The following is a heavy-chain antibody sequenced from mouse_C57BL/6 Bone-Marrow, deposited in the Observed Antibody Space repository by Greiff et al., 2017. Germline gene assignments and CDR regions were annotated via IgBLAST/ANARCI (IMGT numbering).Heavy chain of an antibody. D-gene: IGHD2-4*01. Sequence: QVQLKESGPGLVQPSQSLSITCTVSGFSLTSYGVHWVRQSPGKGLEWLGVIWSGGSTDYNAAFISRLSISKDNSKSQVFFKMNSLQANDTAIYYCDRKGIYYDYFDYWGQGTTLTVSS. CDR2: IWSGGST. J-gene: IGHJ2*01. V-gene: IGHV2-2*02. CDR1: GFSLTSYG. CDR3: DRKGIYYDYFDY.